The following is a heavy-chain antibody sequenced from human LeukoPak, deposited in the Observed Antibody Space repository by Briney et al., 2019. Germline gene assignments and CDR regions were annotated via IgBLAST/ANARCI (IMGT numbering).Heavy chain of an antibody. CDR3: VRYPRTHYYFDC. V-gene: IGHV1-8*01. J-gene: IGHJ4*02. D-gene: IGHD1-14*01. CDR2: MNPNSGHT. Sequence: GASVKVSCKASGYTFTYYDIYWVRQATGQGPEWMGWMNPNSGHTGYAQKFQGRVTMTRNTSISTAYMELSSLSSEDTAVYYCVRYPRTHYYFDCWGQGTLVTVSS. CDR1: GYTFTYYD.